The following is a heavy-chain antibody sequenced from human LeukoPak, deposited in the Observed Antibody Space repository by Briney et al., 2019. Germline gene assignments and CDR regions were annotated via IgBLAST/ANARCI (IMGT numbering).Heavy chain of an antibody. J-gene: IGHJ4*02. V-gene: IGHV3-21*01. Sequence: GGSLRLSCAASGFTFSDYGMSWVRQAPGKGLEWVSCISGTSGDIYYADSMKGRFTISRDNAKNSLYLQMNSLRAEDTAVYYCARGTIAADYWGQGTLVTVSS. CDR2: ISGTSGDI. CDR1: GFTFSDYG. D-gene: IGHD1-7*01. CDR3: ARGTIAADY.